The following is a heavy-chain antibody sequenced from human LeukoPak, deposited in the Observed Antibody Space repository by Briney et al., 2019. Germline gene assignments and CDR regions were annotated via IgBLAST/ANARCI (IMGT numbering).Heavy chain of an antibody. CDR1: GYTFTSYA. CDR2: INTNTGNP. CDR3: ARDQPHHSSSWYEGYNWFDP. V-gene: IGHV7-4-1*02. D-gene: IGHD6-13*01. J-gene: IGHJ5*02. Sequence: ASVKVSCKASGYTFTSYAMHWVRQAPGQRLEWMGWINTNTGNPTYAQGFTGRFVFSLDTSVSTAYLQISSLKAEDTAVYYCARDQPHHSSSWYEGYNWFDPWGQGTLVTVSS.